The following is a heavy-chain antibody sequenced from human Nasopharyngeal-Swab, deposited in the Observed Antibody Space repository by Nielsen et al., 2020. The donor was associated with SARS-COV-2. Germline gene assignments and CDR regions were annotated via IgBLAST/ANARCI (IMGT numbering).Heavy chain of an antibody. CDR2: INPNNGGT. V-gene: IGHV1-2*06. D-gene: IGHD3-16*02. Sequence: WVRQAPGQGLEWMGRINPNNGGTVYAQKFQGRVTMTRATSVTTAYMELSGLTSDDSAVYYCASTGRELSNYFDYWGQGTLVTVSS. J-gene: IGHJ4*02. CDR3: ASTGRELSNYFDY.